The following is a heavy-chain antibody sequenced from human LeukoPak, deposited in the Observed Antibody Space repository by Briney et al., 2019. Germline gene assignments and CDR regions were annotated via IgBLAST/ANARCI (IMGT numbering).Heavy chain of an antibody. CDR3: ARGLGVGADRALDY. D-gene: IGHD1-26*01. CDR2: IFNSGST. CDR1: GDSINNYY. V-gene: IGHV4-4*07. J-gene: IGHJ4*02. Sequence: SETLSLTCTVSGDSINNYYWSWIRQPAGKGLEWIGRIFNSGSTDYNPSLKSRVTMSVDTSKNQFSVKVNPVTAADTAVYYCARGLGVGADRALDYWGQGTLVTVSS.